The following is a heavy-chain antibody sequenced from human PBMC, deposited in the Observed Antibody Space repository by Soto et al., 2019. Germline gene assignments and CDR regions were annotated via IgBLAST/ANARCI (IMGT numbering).Heavy chain of an antibody. Sequence: QVQLVQSGAELRKPGASVKVSCKASGYSFSSYGINWVRQAPGQGLEWMGWINTHNGSRNYAQKFEDRVTMTTATSTNTVYMELRSLKSDDTAIYYCARDRRRGYDSSGFDSWGQGTLVTVSS. D-gene: IGHD3-22*01. J-gene: IGHJ4*02. CDR1: GYSFSSYG. CDR2: INTHNGSR. V-gene: IGHV1-18*01. CDR3: ARDRRRGYDSSGFDS.